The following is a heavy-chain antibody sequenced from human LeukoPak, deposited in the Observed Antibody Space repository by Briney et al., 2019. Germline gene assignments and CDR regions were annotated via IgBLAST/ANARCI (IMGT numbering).Heavy chain of an antibody. J-gene: IGHJ4*02. D-gene: IGHD3-10*02. Sequence: ASVKVSCKASGGTFSSYGISWVRQAPGQGLEWMGWISAYNGNTNYAQKLQGRVTMTTDTSTSTAYMELRSLRSDDTAVYYCASTLVGGRKTTLNDYWGQGTLVTVSS. CDR2: ISAYNGNT. CDR3: ASTLVGGRKTTLNDY. V-gene: IGHV1-18*01. CDR1: GGTFSSYG.